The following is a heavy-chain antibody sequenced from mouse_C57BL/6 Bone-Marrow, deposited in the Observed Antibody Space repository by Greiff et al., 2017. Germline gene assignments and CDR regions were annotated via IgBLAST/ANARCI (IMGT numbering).Heavy chain of an antibody. D-gene: IGHD1-1*02. CDR2: IDPETGGT. Sequence: VQLQQSGAELVRPGASVTLSCKASGYTFTDYEMHWVKQTPVHGLEWIGAIDPETGGTAYNQKFKGKAILTADKSSSTAYMELRSLTSGDSAVXYCTRRGWGWFAYWGQGTLVTVSA. CDR3: TRRGWGWFAY. J-gene: IGHJ3*01. V-gene: IGHV1-15*01. CDR1: GYTFTDYE.